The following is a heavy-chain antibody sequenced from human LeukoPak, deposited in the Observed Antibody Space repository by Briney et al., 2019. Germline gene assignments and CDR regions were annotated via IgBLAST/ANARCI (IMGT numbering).Heavy chain of an antibody. CDR3: ATGDGYNSFDY. D-gene: IGHD5-24*01. Sequence: SETLSLTCTVSGGSFSSYYWSWIRQPAGKGLEWIGRIYTSGSTNYNSSLKSRVTMSVDTSKNQVSLKLSAVTAADTAVYYCATGDGYNSFDYWGQGALVTVSS. CDR2: IYTSGST. V-gene: IGHV4-4*07. CDR1: GGSFSSYY. J-gene: IGHJ4*02.